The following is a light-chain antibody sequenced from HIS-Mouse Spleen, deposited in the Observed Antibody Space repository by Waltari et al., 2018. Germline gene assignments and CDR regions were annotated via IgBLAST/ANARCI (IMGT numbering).Light chain of an antibody. Sequence: DIQLTQSPSFLSASVGDRVTITCRASQGISSYLAWYQQNPGKAPKLLIYAASTLQSGVPSRFSGSGSGTEFTLTISSLQSEDFATYYCQQLNSYPPTFGQGTKVEIK. CDR3: QQLNSYPPT. CDR1: QGISSY. V-gene: IGKV1-9*01. CDR2: AAS. J-gene: IGKJ1*01.